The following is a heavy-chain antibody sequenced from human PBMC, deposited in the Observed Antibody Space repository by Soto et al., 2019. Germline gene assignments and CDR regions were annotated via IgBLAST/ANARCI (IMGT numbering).Heavy chain of an antibody. CDR2: IWYDGSNK. D-gene: IGHD6-13*01. Sequence: QVQLVESGGGVVQPGRSLRLSCAASGFTFSSYGMHWVRQAPGKGLEWVAVIWYDGSNKYYADSVKGRFTISRDNSKNTLYLQINSLRAEDTAVYYCARKEAATVDYWGQGTLVTVSS. J-gene: IGHJ4*02. V-gene: IGHV3-33*01. CDR1: GFTFSSYG. CDR3: ARKEAATVDY.